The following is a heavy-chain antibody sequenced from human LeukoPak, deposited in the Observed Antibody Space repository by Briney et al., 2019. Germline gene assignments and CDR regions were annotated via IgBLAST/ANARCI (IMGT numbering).Heavy chain of an antibody. D-gene: IGHD3-10*01. CDR3: AREGVYGSGSLYAFDI. J-gene: IGHJ3*02. V-gene: IGHV3-48*02. CDR2: ISSSSSTI. Sequence: GGSLRLSCAASGFTFSSYSMNWVRQAPGKGLEWVPYISSSSSTIYYADSVKGRFTISRDNAKNSLYLQMNSLRDEDTAVHYCAREGVYGSGSLYAFDIWGQGTMVTVSS. CDR1: GFTFSSYS.